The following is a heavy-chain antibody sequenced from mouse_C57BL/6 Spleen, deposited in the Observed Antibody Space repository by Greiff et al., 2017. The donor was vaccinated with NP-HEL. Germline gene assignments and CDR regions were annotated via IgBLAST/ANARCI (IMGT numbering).Heavy chain of an antibody. CDR2: INPNNGGT. CDR1: GYTFTDYY. D-gene: IGHD2-2*01. V-gene: IGHV1-26*01. J-gene: IGHJ3*01. CDR3: ARGGYYGYSFAY. Sequence: EVQLQQSGPELVKPGASVKISCKASGYTFTDYYMNWVKQSHGKSLEWIGDINPNNGGTSYNQKFKGKATLTVDKSSSTAYMELRSLTSEDSAVYYCARGGYYGYSFAYWGQGTLVTVSA.